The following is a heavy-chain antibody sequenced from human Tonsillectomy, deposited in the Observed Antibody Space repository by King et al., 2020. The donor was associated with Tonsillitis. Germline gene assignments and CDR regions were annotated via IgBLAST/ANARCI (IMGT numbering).Heavy chain of an antibody. J-gene: IGHJ4*02. CDR3: ARVGMGDAFDY. D-gene: IGHD2-8*01. Sequence: VQLVESGGGLVHPGGSLRLSCAASGYTFSSYWMTWVRQAPGKGLEWVANIKDDGSEKYFLDSVKARFNISRDNAESSVYLQMNSQRVEDTAGYYGARVGMGDAFDYWGQGTLVIVSS. V-gene: IGHV3-7*01. CDR2: IKDDGSEK. CDR1: GYTFSSYW.